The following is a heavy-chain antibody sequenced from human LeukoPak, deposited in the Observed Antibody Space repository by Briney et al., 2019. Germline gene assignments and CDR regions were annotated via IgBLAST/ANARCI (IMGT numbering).Heavy chain of an antibody. J-gene: IGHJ6*02. V-gene: IGHV1-2*02. CDR3: ARDLSLWFGEFYYGMDV. Sequence: GASVKVSCTSSGYTFTVYYMHWVRQAPGQGLEWMGWINPNSGGTNYAQKFQGRVTMTRDTSISTAYMELSRLRSDDTAVYYCARDLSLWFGEFYYGMDVWGQGTTVTVSS. CDR1: GYTFTVYY. CDR2: INPNSGGT. D-gene: IGHD3-10*01.